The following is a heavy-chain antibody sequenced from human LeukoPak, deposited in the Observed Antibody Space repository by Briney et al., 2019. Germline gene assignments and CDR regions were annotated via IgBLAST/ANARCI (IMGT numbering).Heavy chain of an antibody. D-gene: IGHD5-24*01. CDR2: IYYSGRT. CDR3: AGRLWRRDGYNLSAFDI. CDR1: GGSISSYY. V-gene: IGHV4-59*01. Sequence: PSETLSLTCTVSGGSISSYYWNWIRQPPGKGLEWIGYIYYSGRTNYNPSLKSRVTISVGTSKNQFSLKLSSVTAADTAVYYCAGRLWRRDGYNLSAFDIWGQGTMVTVSS. J-gene: IGHJ3*02.